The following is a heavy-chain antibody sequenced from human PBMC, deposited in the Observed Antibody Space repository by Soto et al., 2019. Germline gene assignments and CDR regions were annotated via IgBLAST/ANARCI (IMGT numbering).Heavy chain of an antibody. Sequence: GGSLRLSCAASGFTFSSYAMSWVRQAPGKGLEWVSAISGSGGSTYYADSVKGRFTISRDNSKNTLYLQMNSLRAEDTAVYYCAKEGYGRNRLLWYYYGMDVWGQGTTVTVSS. CDR3: AKEGYGRNRLLWYYYGMDV. CDR1: GFTFSSYA. V-gene: IGHV3-23*01. D-gene: IGHD2-21*02. J-gene: IGHJ6*02. CDR2: ISGSGGST.